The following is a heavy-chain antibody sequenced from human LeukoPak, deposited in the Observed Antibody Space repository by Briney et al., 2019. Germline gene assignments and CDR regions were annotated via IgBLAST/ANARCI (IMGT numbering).Heavy chain of an antibody. CDR2: IYHSGST. CDR1: GGSISSGGYS. J-gene: IGHJ6*02. V-gene: IGHV4-30-2*01. CDR3: AVILTGSFYGMDV. D-gene: IGHD3-9*01. Sequence: PSQTLSLTCAVSGGSISSGGYSWSWIRQPPGKGLEWIGYIYHSGSTYYNPSLKSRVTISVDRSKNQFSLKLSSVTAADTAVYYCAVILTGSFYGMDVWGQGTTVTVSS.